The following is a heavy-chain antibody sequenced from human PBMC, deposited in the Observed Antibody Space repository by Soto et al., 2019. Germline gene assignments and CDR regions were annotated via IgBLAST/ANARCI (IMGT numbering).Heavy chain of an antibody. J-gene: IGHJ5*02. CDR3: ARVRSTTDVGPRFDP. CDR1: GGSISSGGYY. CDR2: IYYSGST. Sequence: SETLSLTCTVSGGSISSGGYYWSWIRQHPGKGLEWIGYIYYSGSTYYNPPLKSRVTISVDTSKNQFSLKLSSVTAADTAVYYCARVRSTTDVGPRFDPWGQGTLVTVSS. V-gene: IGHV4-31*03. D-gene: IGHD2-2*01.